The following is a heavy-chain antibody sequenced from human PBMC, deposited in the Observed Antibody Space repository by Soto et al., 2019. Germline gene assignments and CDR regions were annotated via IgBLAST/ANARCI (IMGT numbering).Heavy chain of an antibody. CDR3: AKSERSSSVSAFDP. CDR2: ISYDGSNK. Sequence: QVQLVESGGGVVQPGRSLRLSCAASGFTFSSYGMHWVRQAPGKGLEWVAVISYDGSNKYYADSVKGRFTISRDNSKNTLYLQMNSLRAEDTAVYYCAKSERSSSVSAFDPWGQGTLVTVSS. J-gene: IGHJ5*02. D-gene: IGHD6-6*01. CDR1: GFTFSSYG. V-gene: IGHV3-30*18.